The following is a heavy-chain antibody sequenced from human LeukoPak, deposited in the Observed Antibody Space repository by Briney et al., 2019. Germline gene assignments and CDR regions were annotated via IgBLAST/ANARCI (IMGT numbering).Heavy chain of an antibody. CDR1: GFTFSRYW. CDR2: IKQDGGEK. CDR3: ARDKEGSRDAFDI. D-gene: IGHD1-26*01. V-gene: IGHV3-7*01. J-gene: IGHJ3*02. Sequence: PGGSLRLSCAASGFTFSRYWMSWVRQAPGKGLECVANIKQDGGEKFYVDSVKGRFTISRDNAKNSLYLQMNSLRAEDTAMYYCARDKEGSRDAFDIWGQGTMVTVSS.